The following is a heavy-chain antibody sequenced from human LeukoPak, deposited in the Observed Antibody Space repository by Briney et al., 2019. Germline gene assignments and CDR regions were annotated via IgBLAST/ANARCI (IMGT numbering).Heavy chain of an antibody. CDR1: GGSISSGGYY. CDR3: ARGRGGYSSGWYHDY. V-gene: IGHV4-39*07. CDR2: INHSGST. J-gene: IGHJ4*02. Sequence: SETLSLTCTVSGGSISSGGYYWSWIRQPPGKGLEWIGEINHSGSTNYSPSLKSRVTISVDTSKNQFSLKLSSVTAADTAVYYCARGRGGYSSGWYHDYWGQGTLVTVSS. D-gene: IGHD6-19*01.